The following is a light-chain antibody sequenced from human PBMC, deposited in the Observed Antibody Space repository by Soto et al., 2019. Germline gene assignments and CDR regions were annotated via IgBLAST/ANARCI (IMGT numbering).Light chain of an antibody. CDR1: QSVGSD. Sequence: EIVLTQFPATLSLSPGERATLSCRASQSVGSDLAWYQQKPGQAPRLLIYGASTRATGIPARFSGSGSGTEFTLTITSLQSEDFAVYYCQQYNNWPPLTFGGGTKVDIK. J-gene: IGKJ4*01. CDR3: QQYNNWPPLT. V-gene: IGKV3-15*01. CDR2: GAS.